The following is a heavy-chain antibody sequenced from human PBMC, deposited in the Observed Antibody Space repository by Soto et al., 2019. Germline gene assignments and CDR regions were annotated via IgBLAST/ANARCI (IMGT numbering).Heavy chain of an antibody. J-gene: IGHJ4*02. CDR1: GFTFSSYG. D-gene: IGHD2-15*01. V-gene: IGHV3-30*18. CDR2: ISYDGSNK. Sequence: GGSLRLSCAASGFTFSSYGMHWVRQAPGKGLEWVAVISYDGSNKYYADSVKGRFTISRDNSKNTLYLQMNSPRAEDTAVYYCAKGYYGGSLDYWGQGTLVTVSS. CDR3: AKGYYGGSLDY.